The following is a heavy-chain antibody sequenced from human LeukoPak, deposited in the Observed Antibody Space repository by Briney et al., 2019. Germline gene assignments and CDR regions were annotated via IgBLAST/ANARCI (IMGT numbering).Heavy chain of an antibody. CDR1: GFTFSSYG. V-gene: IGHV3-30*18. CDR3: AKNRGGVAAASDY. J-gene: IGHJ4*02. CDR2: ISYDGSNK. D-gene: IGHD6-13*01. Sequence: PGGSLRLSCAASGFTFSSYGMHWVRQAPGKGLEWVAVISYDGSNKYYADSVKGRFTISRDNSRNTLFLQMDGLRPDDTATYYCAKNRGGVAAASDYWGQGTVVTVSS.